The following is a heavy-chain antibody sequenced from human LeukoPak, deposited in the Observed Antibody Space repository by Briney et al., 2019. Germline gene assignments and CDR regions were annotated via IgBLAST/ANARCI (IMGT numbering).Heavy chain of an antibody. CDR1: GFTFNW. CDR3: ARSNQADDY. Sequence: PGGSLRLSCAASGFTFNWMYWVRQAPGKGLVWVSGTNSDGSNTRYADSVKGRFTISRDNAKNTLYLQMDSLRAEDTGVYYCARSNQADDYWGQGTLVTVSS. J-gene: IGHJ4*02. V-gene: IGHV3-74*01. D-gene: IGHD1-14*01. CDR2: TNSDGSNT.